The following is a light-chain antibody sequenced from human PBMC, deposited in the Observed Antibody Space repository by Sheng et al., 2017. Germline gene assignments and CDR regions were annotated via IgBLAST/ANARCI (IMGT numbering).Light chain of an antibody. CDR2: DAS. J-gene: IGKJ4*01. V-gene: IGKV3-11*01. CDR3: QQRNQWPLT. Sequence: EIVLTQSPATLSLSPGERATLSCRASQSVSSYLAWYQQKPGQAPRLLMYDASNRATGIPARFSGSGSGTDFTLTISSLEPEDVAVYYCQQRNQWPLTFGGGTKVEI. CDR1: QSVSSY.